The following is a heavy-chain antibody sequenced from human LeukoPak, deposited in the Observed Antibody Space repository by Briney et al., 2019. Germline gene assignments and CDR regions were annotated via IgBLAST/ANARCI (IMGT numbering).Heavy chain of an antibody. J-gene: IGHJ4*02. D-gene: IGHD1-26*01. V-gene: IGHV1-18*01. CDR2: VSPFNGNT. Sequence: GASVKVSCKASGYTFSSYGIIWVRHAPGQGLQSMGWVSPFNGNTDYAPKLQGRVTMTTDTSTTTAYMELRRLTSDDTAVYYCARRGGSYSHSDFWGQGTLVTVSS. CDR3: ARRGGSYSHSDF. CDR1: GYTFSSYG.